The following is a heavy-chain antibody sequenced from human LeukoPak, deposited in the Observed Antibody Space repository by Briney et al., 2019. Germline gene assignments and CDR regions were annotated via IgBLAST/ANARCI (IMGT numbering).Heavy chain of an antibody. Sequence: GGSLRLSCAASGFTFSSYAMSWVRQAPGKGLEWVSAISGSGGSTYYADSVEGRFTISRDNSKNTLYLQMNSLRAEDTAVYYCAKDRRGSGWHPTPFDYWGQGTLVTVSS. D-gene: IGHD6-19*01. CDR1: GFTFSSYA. CDR2: ISGSGGST. V-gene: IGHV3-23*01. J-gene: IGHJ4*02. CDR3: AKDRRGSGWHPTPFDY.